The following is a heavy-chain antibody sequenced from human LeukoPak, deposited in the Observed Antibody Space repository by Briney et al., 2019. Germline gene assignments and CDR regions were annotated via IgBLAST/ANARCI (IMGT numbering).Heavy chain of an antibody. V-gene: IGHV3-43*02. D-gene: IGHD3-22*01. CDR3: AKDGGGGYSSTYFFDN. Sequence: PGGSLRLSCAASGFTFDDYAMHWVRQAPGKGLLWVSLISGDGGWTYYADSLKGRFTISRGNSKNSLYLQMNSLTTEDTALYYCAKDGGGGYSSTYFFDNWGQGTLVTVSS. J-gene: IGHJ4*02. CDR2: ISGDGGWT. CDR1: GFTFDDYA.